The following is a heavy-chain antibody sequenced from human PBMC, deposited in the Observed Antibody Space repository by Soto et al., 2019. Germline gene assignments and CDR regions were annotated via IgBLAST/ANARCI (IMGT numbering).Heavy chain of an antibody. Sequence: PSETLSLTCTVSGGSVSNFYWNWMRQPAGKGLEWIGRIYSSGSASYNPSLRSRVTMSVDTSKNQFSLKVNSVTAADTAVYYCARSSHKESWFDPWGQGTLVTVSS. CDR2: IYSSGSA. CDR3: ARSSHKESWFDP. V-gene: IGHV4-4*07. D-gene: IGHD6-13*01. J-gene: IGHJ5*02. CDR1: GGSVSNFY.